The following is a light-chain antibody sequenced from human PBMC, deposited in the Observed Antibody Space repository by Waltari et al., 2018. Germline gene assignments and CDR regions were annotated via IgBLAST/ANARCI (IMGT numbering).Light chain of an antibody. V-gene: IGKV1-9*01. CDR1: QGISSY. CDR2: AAS. Sequence: TQSPSSLSASVGDRVTITCRASQGISSYLAWYQQKPGKAPKLLIYAASTLQSGVPSRFSGSGSGTDFTLTISSLQPEDFATYYCQQLNSYPWTFGQGTKVEIK. CDR3: QQLNSYPWT. J-gene: IGKJ1*01.